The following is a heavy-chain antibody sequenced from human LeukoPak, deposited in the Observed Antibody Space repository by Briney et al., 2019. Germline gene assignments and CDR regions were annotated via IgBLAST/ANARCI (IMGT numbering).Heavy chain of an antibody. J-gene: IGHJ6*02. CDR3: AKRYCRGGSCTHYYYYGMDV. CDR1: GFTFSSYA. V-gene: IGHV3-23*01. D-gene: IGHD2-15*01. CDR2: ISGSGGST. Sequence: GGSLRLSCAASGFTFSSYAMSWVRQAPGEGLEWVSAISGSGGSTYYADSVRGRFTISRDNSKSMLYLQMNSLRVEDTAVYYCAKRYCRGGSCTHYYYYGMDVWGQGTTVTVSS.